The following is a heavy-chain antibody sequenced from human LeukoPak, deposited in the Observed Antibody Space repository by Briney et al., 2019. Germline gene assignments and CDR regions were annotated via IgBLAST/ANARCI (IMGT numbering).Heavy chain of an antibody. CDR1: GFTVSSNY. Sequence: GGSLRLSCAASGFTVSSNYMSWVRQAPGKGLEWVSVIYSGGSTYYADSVKGRFTISRDNSKNTLYLQMNSLRAEDTAVYYCARDSERSSSFAFDIWGQGTMVTASS. D-gene: IGHD3-3*02. CDR2: IYSGGST. J-gene: IGHJ3*02. CDR3: ARDSERSSSFAFDI. V-gene: IGHV3-53*01.